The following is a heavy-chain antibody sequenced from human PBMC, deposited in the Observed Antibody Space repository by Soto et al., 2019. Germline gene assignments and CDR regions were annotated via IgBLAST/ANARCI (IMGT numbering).Heavy chain of an antibody. Sequence: EVQLVESGGGLVQPGRSLKLSCAASGFTFSGSAMHCVRQASGKGLEWVGRIRSKANNYATAYAASVKGRFTISRDDSKNTADLEMNSLKTEDTSGYYCTGPLNGITIVGGLAVPGMDVWCQGTTVTVSS. D-gene: IGHD3-10*01. CDR1: GFTFSGSA. V-gene: IGHV3-73*02. CDR2: IRSKANNYAT. CDR3: TGPLNGITIVGGLAVPGMDV. J-gene: IGHJ6*02.